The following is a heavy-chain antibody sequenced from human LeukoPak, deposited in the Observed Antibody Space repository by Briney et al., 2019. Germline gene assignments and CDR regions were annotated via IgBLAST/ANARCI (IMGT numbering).Heavy chain of an antibody. Sequence: ASVKVSCKASGHTSTTYAIHWVRQAPGQGLEWMGWINAGNGNIKYSQKFQGRVTMTTDTSTSTAYMDLRSLRSDNTAVYYCAASRGYSSGWAGYYGMDVWGQGTTVTVSS. J-gene: IGHJ6*02. CDR3: AASRGYSSGWAGYYGMDV. CDR1: GHTSTTYA. V-gene: IGHV1-3*01. D-gene: IGHD6-19*01. CDR2: INAGNGNI.